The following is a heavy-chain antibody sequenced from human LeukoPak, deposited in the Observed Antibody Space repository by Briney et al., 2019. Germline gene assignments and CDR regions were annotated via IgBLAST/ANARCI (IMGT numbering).Heavy chain of an antibody. Sequence: PGGSLRLSCAASGFTFSSYNMNWVRQAPGKGLEWVSSISSSSSYIYYADPVKGRFTISRDNAKNSLYLQMNSLRADDTAVYYCARDDYSNYAASYYYYMDVWGKGNTVTVSS. V-gene: IGHV3-21*01. J-gene: IGHJ6*03. D-gene: IGHD4-11*01. CDR2: ISSSSSYI. CDR3: ARDDYSNYAASYYYYMDV. CDR1: GFTFSSYN.